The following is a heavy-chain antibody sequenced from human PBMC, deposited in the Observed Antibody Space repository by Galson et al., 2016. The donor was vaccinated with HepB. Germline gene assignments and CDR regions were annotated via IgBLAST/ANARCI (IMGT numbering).Heavy chain of an antibody. CDR2: ISHDGNNR. Sequence: SLRLSCAASGFRFNYYGVHWVRQAPGKGLEWVAVISHDGNNRYYADSVKDRFTISRDNSKNTLYLQMNNLRTEDTAVYYCAKGYDFWSGYLSYFDFWGRGTLVTVSS. CDR3: AKGYDFWSGYLSYFDF. CDR1: GFRFNYYG. D-gene: IGHD3-3*01. J-gene: IGHJ4*02. V-gene: IGHV3-30*18.